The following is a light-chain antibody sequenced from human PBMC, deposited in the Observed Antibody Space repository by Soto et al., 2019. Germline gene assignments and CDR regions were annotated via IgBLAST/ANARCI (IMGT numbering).Light chain of an antibody. J-gene: IGKJ2*01. CDR1: QSISSY. CDR3: QQRSNWYT. V-gene: IGKV3-11*01. Sequence: EIVLTQSPATLSLSPGERATLSCRASQSISSYLAWYQQKPGQAPRLLIYDASTRATGIPARFSGSGSVTDFTLTISSLEPEEFAVYYCQQRSNWYTFGQGTTLEIK. CDR2: DAS.